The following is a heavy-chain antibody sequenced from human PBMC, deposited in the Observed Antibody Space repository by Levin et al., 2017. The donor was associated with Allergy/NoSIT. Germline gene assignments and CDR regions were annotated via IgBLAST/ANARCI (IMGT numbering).Heavy chain of an antibody. CDR1: GFTFSSYG. V-gene: IGHV3-33*01. D-gene: IGHD4-17*01. CDR3: AGESSDYGDYVYLGY. Sequence: GESLKISCAASGFTFSSYGMHWVRQAPGKGLEWVAVIWYDGSNKYYADSVKGRFTISRDNSKNTLYLQMNSLRAEDTAVYYCAGESSDYGDYVYLGYWGQGTLVTVSS. CDR2: IWYDGSNK. J-gene: IGHJ4*02.